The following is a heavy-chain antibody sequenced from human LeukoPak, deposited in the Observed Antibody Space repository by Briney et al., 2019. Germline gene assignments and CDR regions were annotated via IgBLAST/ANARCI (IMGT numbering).Heavy chain of an antibody. D-gene: IGHD6-6*01. CDR1: GGSIDSHY. CDR3: ARLSVAAEYYFDY. Sequence: PSETLSLTCSVSGGSIDSHYWSWIRQPPGKGLEWIGYMYYSGITNYNPSLQGRVTISVDTSKNHFSLKLRSVTASDTAVYYCARLSVAAEYYFDYWGGGAVDTVSS. V-gene: IGHV4-59*08. CDR2: MYYSGIT. J-gene: IGHJ4*02.